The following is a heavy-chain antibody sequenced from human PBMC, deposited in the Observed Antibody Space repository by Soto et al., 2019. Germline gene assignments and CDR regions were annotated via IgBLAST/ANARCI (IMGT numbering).Heavy chain of an antibody. CDR2: IWYDGSNK. CDR1: GFTFSSYG. J-gene: IGHJ3*02. Sequence: PGRSLRLSCAASGFTFSSYGMHWVRQAPGKGLEWVAVIWYDGSNKYYADSVKGRFTISRDNSKNTLYLQMNSLRAEDTAVYYCARKKAPPDYYDSSVYSPSDAFDIWAKGQGSPSPQ. CDR3: ARKKAPPDYYDSSVYSPSDAFDI. D-gene: IGHD3-22*01. V-gene: IGHV3-33*01.